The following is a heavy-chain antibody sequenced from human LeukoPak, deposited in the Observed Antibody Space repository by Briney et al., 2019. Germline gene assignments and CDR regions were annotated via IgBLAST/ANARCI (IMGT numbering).Heavy chain of an antibody. CDR1: GGSISSGSYY. V-gene: IGHV4-61*02. Sequence: SQTLSLTCTVSGGSISSGSYYWSWIRQPAGKGLEWIGRIYTSGSTNYNPSLKSRFTISVDTSKNQFSLKLSSVTAADTAVYYCARGYQAVAGTYWGQGTLVTVSS. D-gene: IGHD6-19*01. J-gene: IGHJ4*02. CDR2: IYTSGST. CDR3: ARGYQAVAGTY.